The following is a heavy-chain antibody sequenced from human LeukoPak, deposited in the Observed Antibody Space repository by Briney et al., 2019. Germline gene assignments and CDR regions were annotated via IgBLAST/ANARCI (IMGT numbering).Heavy chain of an antibody. CDR2: IYYSGGT. D-gene: IGHD6-13*01. CDR3: ARPRGAAGSDAFDI. V-gene: IGHV4-59*08. CDR1: GGSISSYY. Sequence: SETLSLTCTVSGGSISSYYWSWIRQPPGKGLEWIGYIYYSGGTNYNPSLKSRVTISVDTSKNQFSLKLSSVTAADTAVYYCARPRGAAGSDAFDIWGQGTMVTVSS. J-gene: IGHJ3*02.